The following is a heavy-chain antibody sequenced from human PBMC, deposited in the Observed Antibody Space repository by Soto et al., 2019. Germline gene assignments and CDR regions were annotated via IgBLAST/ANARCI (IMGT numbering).Heavy chain of an antibody. V-gene: IGHV3-48*01. Sequence: GSLRLSCAASGFTFSSYSMNWVRQAPGKGLEWVSYISSSSSTIYYADSVKGRFTISRDNAKNTLYLQMNSLRAEDTAVYYCARDPDYYDSSGSGYWGQGTLVTVSS. J-gene: IGHJ4*02. D-gene: IGHD3-22*01. CDR3: ARDPDYYDSSGSGY. CDR2: ISSSSSTI. CDR1: GFTFSSYS.